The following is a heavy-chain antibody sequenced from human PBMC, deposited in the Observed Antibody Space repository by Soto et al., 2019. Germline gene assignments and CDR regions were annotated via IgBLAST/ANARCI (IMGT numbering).Heavy chain of an antibody. J-gene: IGHJ5*02. D-gene: IGHD3-10*01. V-gene: IGHV4-31*03. CDR3: ARDYGSGSYYPANWFDP. Sequence: SETLSLTCTVSGGSISSGGYYWSWIRQHPGKGLEWIGYIYHSGSTYYNPSLKSRVTISVGTSKNQFSLKLSSVTAADTAVYYCARDYGSGSYYPANWFDPWGQGTLVTVSS. CDR1: GGSISSGGYY. CDR2: IYHSGST.